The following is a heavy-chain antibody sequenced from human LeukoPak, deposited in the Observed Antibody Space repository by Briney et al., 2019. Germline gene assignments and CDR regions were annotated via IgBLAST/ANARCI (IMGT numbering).Heavy chain of an antibody. J-gene: IGHJ4*02. CDR2: IYPGDSDT. CDR3: AILPASTELDLDY. CDR1: GYSFTSYW. D-gene: IGHD1-1*01. V-gene: IGHV5-51*01. Sequence: GESLKISCKGSGYSFTSYWIGWVRQMPGKGLEWMGIIYPGDSDTRYSPSFQGQVTISADKSISTAYLQWNSLKASDTAMYYCAILPASTELDLDYWGQGTLVTVSS.